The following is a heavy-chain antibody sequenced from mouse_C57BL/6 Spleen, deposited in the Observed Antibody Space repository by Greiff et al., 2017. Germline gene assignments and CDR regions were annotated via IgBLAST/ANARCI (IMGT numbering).Heavy chain of an antibody. CDR2: IDPSDSYT. V-gene: IGHV1-50*01. D-gene: IGHD2-4*01. J-gene: IGHJ4*01. CDR3: ARGDDYDGYYAMGY. Sequence: QVQLQQPGAELVKPGASVKLSCKASGYTFTSYWMQWVKQRPGQGLEWIGEIDPSDSYTNYNQKFKGKATLTVDTSSSTAYMQLSSLTSEDSAVYYCARGDDYDGYYAMGYWGQGTSVTVSS. CDR1: GYTFTSYW.